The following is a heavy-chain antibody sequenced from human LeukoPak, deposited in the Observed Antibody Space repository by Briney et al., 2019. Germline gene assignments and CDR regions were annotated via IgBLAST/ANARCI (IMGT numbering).Heavy chain of an antibody. Sequence: SVKVSCKASGGTFSSYTISWVRQAPGQGLEGMGRIIPSLGIANYAQKFQGRVTITADKSTSTAYMELSSLRSEDTAVYYCARGPIVIVPAARYYYYYYMDVWGKGTTVTVSS. V-gene: IGHV1-69*02. D-gene: IGHD2-2*01. CDR1: GGTFSSYT. CDR3: ARGPIVIVPAARYYYYYYMDV. J-gene: IGHJ6*03. CDR2: IIPSLGIA.